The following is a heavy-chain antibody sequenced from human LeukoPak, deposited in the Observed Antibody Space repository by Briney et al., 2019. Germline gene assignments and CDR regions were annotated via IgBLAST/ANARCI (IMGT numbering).Heavy chain of an antibody. CDR1: GYTFTGYY. V-gene: IGHV1-2*02. CDR2: SSPNSGDT. CDR3: ARELYGGNEDDY. Sequence: ASVKVSCKASGYTFTGYYIHWVRQAPGQGLEWMGWSSPNSGDTNYAQKFQGRVTMTRDTSISTAYMELSRLRSDDTAVYYCARELYGGNEDDYWGQGTLVTVSS. D-gene: IGHD4-23*01. J-gene: IGHJ4*02.